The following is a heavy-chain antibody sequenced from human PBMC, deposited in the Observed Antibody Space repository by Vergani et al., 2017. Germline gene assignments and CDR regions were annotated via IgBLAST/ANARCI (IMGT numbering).Heavy chain of an antibody. J-gene: IGHJ3*02. CDR1: GFTFSSYG. V-gene: IGHV3-33*01. Sequence: QVQLVESGGGVVQPGRSLRLSCAASGFTFSSYGMHWVRQAPGKGLEWVAVIWYDGSNKYYADSVKGRFTISRDNSKNTLYLQMNSLRAEDTAVYYCARDYYYDSSGSDAFDIWGQGRMVTVSS. CDR2: IWYDGSNK. CDR3: ARDYYYDSSGSDAFDI. D-gene: IGHD3-22*01.